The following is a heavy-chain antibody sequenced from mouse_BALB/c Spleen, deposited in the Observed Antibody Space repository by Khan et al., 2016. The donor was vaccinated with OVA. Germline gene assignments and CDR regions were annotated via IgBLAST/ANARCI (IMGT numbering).Heavy chain of an antibody. CDR3: TRRGLFGIFVD. J-gene: IGHJ3*01. V-gene: IGHV1-7*01. D-gene: IGHD1-1*02. CDR1: GYAVTTYW. Sequence: VQLQQSGAELAKPGSSVKMSCVASGYAVTTYWMHWIKQRPGQGLEWIGYINPSTGYIENNQKFKDKATLTTDAASSTAYMQLCSLTSEDSAGYYCTRRGLFGIFVDWGQGTQVTVSA. CDR2: INPSTGYI.